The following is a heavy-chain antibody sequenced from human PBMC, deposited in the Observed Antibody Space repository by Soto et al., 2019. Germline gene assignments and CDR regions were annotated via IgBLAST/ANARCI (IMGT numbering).Heavy chain of an antibody. CDR2: ITNDGSST. CDR1: GFTFSNYW. J-gene: IGHJ4*02. V-gene: IGHV3-74*01. Sequence: GESLKISCAASGFTFSNYWMHWVRQAPGKELVWVSRITNDGSSTTYADSVKGRFTISRDNAKNTLYLQMDSLRVDDTAVYYCARDITTTPVYWGQGTLVTVSS. D-gene: IGHD1-1*01. CDR3: ARDITTTPVY.